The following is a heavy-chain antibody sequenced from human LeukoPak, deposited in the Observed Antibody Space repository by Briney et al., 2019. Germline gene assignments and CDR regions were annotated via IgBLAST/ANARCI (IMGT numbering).Heavy chain of an antibody. D-gene: IGHD3-22*01. CDR2: VWYDGSNK. J-gene: IGHJ4*02. Sequence: GGSLRLSCAASGFTFSSYGMHWVRQAPGKGLEWVAVVWYDGSNKYYADSVKGRFTISRDNSKNTLYLQMNSLRAEDTAVYYCARLSYDSLSLDYWGQGTLVTVSS. CDR1: GFTFSSYG. V-gene: IGHV3-33*01. CDR3: ARLSYDSLSLDY.